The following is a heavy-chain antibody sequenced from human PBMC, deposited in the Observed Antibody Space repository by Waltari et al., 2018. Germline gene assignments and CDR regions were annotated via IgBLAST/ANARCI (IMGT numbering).Heavy chain of an antibody. CDR1: GFTVSSNY. CDR3: ARGLGAYAFDI. D-gene: IGHD1-26*01. Sequence: EVQLVETGGGLIQPGGSLRLAGAASGFTVSSNYMSWVSQAPGDGLEWVPCIYSGGSTYSADSGKGRFTISRDNSKNTLYLQMNSLRAEYTAVYYCARGLGAYAFDIWGQGTMVTVSS. CDR2: IYSGGST. V-gene: IGHV3-53*02. J-gene: IGHJ3*02.